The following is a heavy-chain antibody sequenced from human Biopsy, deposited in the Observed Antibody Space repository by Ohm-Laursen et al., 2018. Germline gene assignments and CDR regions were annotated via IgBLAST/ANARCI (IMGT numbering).Heavy chain of an antibody. D-gene: IGHD2/OR15-2a*01. V-gene: IGHV4-59*01. CDR1: GGSISSDY. CDR3: ARATNSTGWPYYYFYGMDV. Sequence: GTLSLTCTVSGGSISSDYWSWIRQTPGKGLEWIGYIYYSGSTNYNPSLKSRVTISVDTSKNQLSLRLNSVTAADTAVYYCARATNSTGWPYYYFYGMDVWGQGTTVTVPS. CDR2: IYYSGST. J-gene: IGHJ6*02.